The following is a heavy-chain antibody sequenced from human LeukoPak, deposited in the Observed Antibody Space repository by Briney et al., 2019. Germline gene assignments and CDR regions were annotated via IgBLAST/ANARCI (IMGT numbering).Heavy chain of an antibody. Sequence: NASQTLSLTCTVSGGSISSGSYYWSWIRQPAGKGLEWIGRIYTSGTTNYNPSLKSRVTISVDTSKKKFSLKLTALTAADTAVYYCARGYDCGGDCYSRWYFDLWGRGTLVTVSS. J-gene: IGHJ2*01. D-gene: IGHD2-21*01. V-gene: IGHV4-61*02. CDR3: ARGYDCGGDCYSRWYFDL. CDR2: IYTSGTT. CDR1: GGSISSGSYY.